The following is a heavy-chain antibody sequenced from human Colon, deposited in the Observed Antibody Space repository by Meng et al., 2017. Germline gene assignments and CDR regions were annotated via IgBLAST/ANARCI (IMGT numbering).Heavy chain of an antibody. CDR3: ARDMSGGYYWFDP. V-gene: IGHV4-31*03. CDR1: GGSISTSGHW. CDR2: VFYSGST. Sequence: QVARPGSGPGLVKPSQTLSLTCTVSGGSISTSGHWWSLIRQHPGKGLEWIGYVFYSGSTQYNPSLKSRVSISVDTSKNQFSLKLYSMTAADTAVYYCARDMSGGYYWFDPWGQGTLVTVSS. D-gene: IGHD3-22*01. J-gene: IGHJ5*02.